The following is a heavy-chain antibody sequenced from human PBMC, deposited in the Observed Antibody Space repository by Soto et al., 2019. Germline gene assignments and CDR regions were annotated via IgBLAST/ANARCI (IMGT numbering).Heavy chain of an antibody. Sequence: SVKVSCKASGFTFTSSAVQWLRQARGQRLEWIGWIAVGSGDTRYAQKFQERVTIIWDVSTSTSYMELSSLRSDDTAVYYCAATSPDHNDRSGFWGYFDYWGQGALVTVSS. J-gene: IGHJ4*02. V-gene: IGHV1-58*01. D-gene: IGHD3-22*01. CDR3: AATSPDHNDRSGFWGYFDY. CDR1: GFTFTSSA. CDR2: IAVGSGDT.